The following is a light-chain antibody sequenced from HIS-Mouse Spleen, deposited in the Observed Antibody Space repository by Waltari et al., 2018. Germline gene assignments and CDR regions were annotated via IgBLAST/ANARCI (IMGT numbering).Light chain of an antibody. Sequence: DIPLTQPPSSPPPSVRHSLTITSRASQGISSYLAWYQQKPGKAPKLLIYDASTLQSGVPSRFSGSGSGTEFTLTISSLQPEDFATYYCQQLNSYPPTFGQGTKVEIK. CDR2: DAS. CDR1: QGISSY. CDR3: QQLNSYPPT. J-gene: IGKJ1*01. V-gene: IGKV1-9*01.